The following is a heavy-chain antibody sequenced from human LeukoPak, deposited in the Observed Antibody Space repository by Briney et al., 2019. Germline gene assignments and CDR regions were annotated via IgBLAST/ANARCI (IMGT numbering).Heavy chain of an antibody. V-gene: IGHV1-2*02. CDR2: IKPNSGGT. J-gene: IGHJ4*02. CDR1: GYMFTGYY. Sequence: GASVKVSCKASGYMFTGYYMHWVRQAPGEGLQWMGWIKPNSGGTNYAQKFQGRVTMTRGTSISTAYMELSRLRSDDTAVYYCARTNYYDSSGYYLGYWGQGTLVTVSS. D-gene: IGHD3-22*01. CDR3: ARTNYYDSSGYYLGY.